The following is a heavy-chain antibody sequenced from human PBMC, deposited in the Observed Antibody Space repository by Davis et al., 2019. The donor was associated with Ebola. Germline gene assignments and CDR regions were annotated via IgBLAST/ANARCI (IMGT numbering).Heavy chain of an antibody. D-gene: IGHD4-17*01. CDR1: GYSFTSYG. V-gene: IGHV1-18*04. CDR2: ISAYNGNT. Sequence: AASVKVSCKGSGYSFTSYGISWVRQAPGQGLEWMGWISAYNGNTNYAQKLQGRVTMTTDTSTSTAYMELRSLRSDDTAVYYCARDPSPYGDYGHGMDVWGQGTTVTVSS. CDR3: ARDPSPYGDYGHGMDV. J-gene: IGHJ6*02.